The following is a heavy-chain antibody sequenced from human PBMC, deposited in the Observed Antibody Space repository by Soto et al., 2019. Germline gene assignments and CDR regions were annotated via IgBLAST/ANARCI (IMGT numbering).Heavy chain of an antibody. CDR1: GFTFRTYW. V-gene: IGHV3-7*01. J-gene: IGHJ4*02. CDR3: ATSLI. D-gene: IGHD6-6*01. CDR2: IKGDGSEK. Sequence: EVQLVESGGGLVQPGGSLRLSCAASGFTFRTYWMNWVRQAPGKGLEWVATIKGDGSEKCYVDPVKGRFTISRDNGRNTLYLQVNSLRAEDTAVYYCATSLIRGQGALVTVSS.